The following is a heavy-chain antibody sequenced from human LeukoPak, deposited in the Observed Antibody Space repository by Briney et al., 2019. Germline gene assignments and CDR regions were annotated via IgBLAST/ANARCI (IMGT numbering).Heavy chain of an antibody. D-gene: IGHD3-10*01. J-gene: IGHJ4*02. CDR3: AREAVYYGSGSLDC. Sequence: PSETLSLTCTVSGGSISSYYWSWIRQPAGKGLEWIGRIYASGSINYNPSLKSRVTMSLDTSKNQFSLNLSSVTAADTALYYCAREAVYYGSGSLDCWGQETLVTVSS. CDR1: GGSISSYY. CDR2: IYASGSI. V-gene: IGHV4-4*07.